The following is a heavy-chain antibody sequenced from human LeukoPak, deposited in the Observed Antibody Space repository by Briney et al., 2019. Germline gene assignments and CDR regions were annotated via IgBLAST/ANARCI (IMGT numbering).Heavy chain of an antibody. Sequence: SEALSLTCTVSGGSISSYYWSWIRQPPGKGLEWIGEINHSGSTNYNPSLKSRVTISVDTSKNQFSLKLSSVTAADTAVYYCASGRYYGSGSYYTRPHYYYYYGMDVWGQGTTVTVSS. J-gene: IGHJ6*02. V-gene: IGHV4-34*01. CDR1: GGSISSYY. CDR3: ASGRYYGSGSYYTRPHYYYYYGMDV. D-gene: IGHD3-10*01. CDR2: INHSGST.